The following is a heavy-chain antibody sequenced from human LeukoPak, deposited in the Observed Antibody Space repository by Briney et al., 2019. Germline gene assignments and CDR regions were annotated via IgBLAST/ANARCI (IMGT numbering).Heavy chain of an antibody. V-gene: IGHV4-59*08. CDR1: GGSMINYY. CDR2: AYHTGHT. D-gene: IGHD6-19*01. Sequence: SETLSLTCTVSGGSMINYYWSWIRLTPGKGLEWIAYAYHTGHTHYNPSLTSRATISLDTSKNQVSLKVNSVTAADTAVYYCARHPFSAPFDYWGQGTLVTVSS. CDR3: ARHPFSAPFDY. J-gene: IGHJ4*02.